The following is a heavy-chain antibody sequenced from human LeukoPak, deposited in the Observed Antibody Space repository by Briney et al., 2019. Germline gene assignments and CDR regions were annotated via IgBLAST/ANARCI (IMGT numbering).Heavy chain of an antibody. CDR2: ISWNSGSI. D-gene: IGHD3-22*01. Sequence: GGSLRLSCAASGFTFDDYAMHWVRQAPGKGLEWVSGISWNSGSIGYADSVKGRFTISRDNAKDSLYLQMNSLRAEDTALYYCAKADSSGYYWGYYFDYWGQGTLVTVSS. V-gene: IGHV3-9*01. J-gene: IGHJ4*02. CDR3: AKADSSGYYWGYYFDY. CDR1: GFTFDDYA.